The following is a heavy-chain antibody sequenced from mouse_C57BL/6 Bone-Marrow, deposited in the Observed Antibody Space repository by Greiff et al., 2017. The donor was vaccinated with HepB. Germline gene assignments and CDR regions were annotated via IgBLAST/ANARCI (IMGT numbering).Heavy chain of an antibody. V-gene: IGHV1-81*01. Sequence: QVQLKESGAELARPGASVKLSCKASGYTFTSYGISWVKQRTGQGLEWIGEIYPRSGNTYYNEKFKGKATLTADKSSSTAYMELRSRTSEDSAVYFCARIPIITTVVAYYYFDYWGQGTTLTVSS. CDR1: GYTFTSYG. J-gene: IGHJ2*01. CDR2: IYPRSGNT. CDR3: ARIPIITTVVAYYYFDY. D-gene: IGHD1-1*01.